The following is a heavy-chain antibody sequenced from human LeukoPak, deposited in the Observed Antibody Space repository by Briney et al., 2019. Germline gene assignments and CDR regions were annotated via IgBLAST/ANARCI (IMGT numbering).Heavy chain of an antibody. CDR1: GGSISSGSYY. V-gene: IGHV4-61*02. J-gene: IGHJ4*02. Sequence: TLSLTCTVSGGSISSGSYYWSWIRQPARKGLEWIGRIYTSGSTNYNPSLKSRVTISVDTSKDQFSLKLSSVTAADTAVYYCARGYYDFWSGYPSFDYWGQGTLVTVSS. CDR3: ARGYYDFWSGYPSFDY. D-gene: IGHD3-3*01. CDR2: IYTSGST.